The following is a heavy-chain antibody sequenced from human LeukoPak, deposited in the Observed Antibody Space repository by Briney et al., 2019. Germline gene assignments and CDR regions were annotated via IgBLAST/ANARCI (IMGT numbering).Heavy chain of an antibody. J-gene: IGHJ3*02. CDR3: AREASSGWLYDAFDI. D-gene: IGHD6-13*01. V-gene: IGHV3-74*01. Sequence: GGSLRHSCAASGFTFSSYWMHWVRQAPGKGLVWVSRINSDGSSTSYADSVKGRFTISRDNAKNTLYLQMNSLRAEDTAVYYCAREASSGWLYDAFDIWGQGTMVTVSS. CDR1: GFTFSSYW. CDR2: INSDGSST.